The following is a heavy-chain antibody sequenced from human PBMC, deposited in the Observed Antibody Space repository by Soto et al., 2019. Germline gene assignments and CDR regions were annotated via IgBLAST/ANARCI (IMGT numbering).Heavy chain of an antibody. CDR1: GYTVTSYY. V-gene: IGHV1-46*01. D-gene: IGHD4-17*01. J-gene: IGHJ6*02. CDR3: ARFDYGPLYGMDV. Sequence: ASVKVSCKASGYTVTSYYMHCVRQAPGQGLEWMGIINPSGGSTSYAQKFQGRVTMTRDTSTSTVYMELSSLRSEDTAVYYCARFDYGPLYGMDVWGQGTTVTVSS. CDR2: INPSGGST.